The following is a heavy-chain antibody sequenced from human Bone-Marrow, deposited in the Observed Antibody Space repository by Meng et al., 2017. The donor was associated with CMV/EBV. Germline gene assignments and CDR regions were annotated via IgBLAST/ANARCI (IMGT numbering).Heavy chain of an antibody. V-gene: IGHV4-34*01. J-gene: IGHJ5*02. Sequence: SETLSLTCAAYGSPFSGFYWSWIRQAPGKGLEWIGEINHSGSTNYNPSLKSRVTISVDTSKNQFSLKLSSVTAADTAVYYCARHIAARGDNWFDPWGQGTLVTVSS. CDR3: ARHIAARGDNWFDP. CDR1: GSPFSGFY. CDR2: INHSGST. D-gene: IGHD6-6*01.